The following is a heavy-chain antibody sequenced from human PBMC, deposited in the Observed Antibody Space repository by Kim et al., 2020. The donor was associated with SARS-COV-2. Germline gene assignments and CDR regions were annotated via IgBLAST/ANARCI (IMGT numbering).Heavy chain of an antibody. CDR2: ISGSGGST. CDR1: GFTFSSYA. CDR3: AKGRGRGYSNYGSPSYYYGMDV. D-gene: IGHD4-4*01. V-gene: IGHV3-23*01. Sequence: GGSLRLSCAASGFTFSSYAMSWVRQAPGKGLEWVSAISGSGGSTYYADSVKGRFTISRDNSKNTLYLQMNSLRAEDTAVYYCAKGRGRGYSNYGSPSYYYGMDVWGQGTTVTVSS. J-gene: IGHJ6*02.